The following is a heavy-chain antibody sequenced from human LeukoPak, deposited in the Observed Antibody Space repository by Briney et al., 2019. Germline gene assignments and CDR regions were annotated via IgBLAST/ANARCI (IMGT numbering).Heavy chain of an antibody. D-gene: IGHD3-22*01. CDR3: VRDRSEDDSSGYIHRDFDS. CDR1: GFTFSDYY. J-gene: IGHJ4*01. V-gene: IGHV3-11*04. CDR2: ISSSGTNI. Sequence: MLGGSLRLSCAASGFTFSDYYMNWIRQAPGKGLEWISYISSSGTNINYADSVRGRFAISRDNPKKALYLQMNSLRAEDTAVYYCVRDRSEDDSSGYIHRDFDSWGHGTLVIVSS.